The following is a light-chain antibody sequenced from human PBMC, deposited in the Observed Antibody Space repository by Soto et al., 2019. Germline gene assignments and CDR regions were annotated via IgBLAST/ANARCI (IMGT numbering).Light chain of an antibody. CDR3: QSYDRSLSALYV. J-gene: IGLJ1*01. CDR2: GNT. CDR1: SSNIGAGYD. Sequence: QSVLTQPPSVSGAPGQRVTISCTGSSSNIGAGYDVDWYQQLPGTAPKLLIYGNTNRPSGVPDRFSGSKSGTSVSLAITGLQAEDEADYYCQSYDRSLSALYVFGTGTKLTVL. V-gene: IGLV1-40*01.